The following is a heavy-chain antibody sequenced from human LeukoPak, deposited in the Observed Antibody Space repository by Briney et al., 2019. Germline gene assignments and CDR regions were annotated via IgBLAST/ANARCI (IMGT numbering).Heavy chain of an antibody. CDR1: GGSISSSSYY. J-gene: IGHJ5*02. CDR3: ARDLPAAILGFDP. V-gene: IGHV4-39*07. CDR2: IYYSGST. Sequence: SETLSLTCTVSGGSISSSSYYWGWIRQLPGKGLEWIGSIYYSGSTYYNPSLKSRVTISVDKSKNQFSLKLSSVTAADTAVYYCARDLPAAILGFDPWGQGTLVTVSS. D-gene: IGHD2-2*02.